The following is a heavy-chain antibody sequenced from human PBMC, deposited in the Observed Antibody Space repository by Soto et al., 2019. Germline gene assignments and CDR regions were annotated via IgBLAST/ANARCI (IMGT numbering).Heavy chain of an antibody. V-gene: IGHV1-69*01. CDR3: ARSPLRYYYDSSGYYSPSYYFDY. CDR2: IIPIFGTA. CDR1: GGTFSSYA. Sequence: QVQLVQSGAEVKKPGSSVEVSCKASGGTFSSYAISWVRQAPGQGLEWMGGIIPIFGTANYAQKFQGRVTITADESTSTAYMELSSLRSEDTAVYYCARSPLRYYYDSSGYYSPSYYFDYWGQGNLVTVSS. J-gene: IGHJ4*02. D-gene: IGHD3-22*01.